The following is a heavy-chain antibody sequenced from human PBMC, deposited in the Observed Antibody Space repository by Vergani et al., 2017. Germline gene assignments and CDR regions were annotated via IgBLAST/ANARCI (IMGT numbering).Heavy chain of an antibody. CDR3: ASCNLRYYYYMDV. CDR1: GGSFSGYY. Sequence: QVQLQQWGAGLLKPSETLSLTCAVYGGSFSGYYWSWIRQPPGKGLEWIGEINHSGSTNYNPSLKSRVTISVDTSKYQFSLKLSSVTAADTAVYYGASCNLRYYYYMDVWGKGTTVTVSS. J-gene: IGHJ6*03. D-gene: IGHD2/OR15-2a*01. CDR2: INHSGST. V-gene: IGHV4-34*01.